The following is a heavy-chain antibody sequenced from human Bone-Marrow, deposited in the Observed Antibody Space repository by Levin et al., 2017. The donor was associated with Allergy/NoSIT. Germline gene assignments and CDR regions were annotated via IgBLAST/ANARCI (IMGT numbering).Heavy chain of an antibody. CDR3: SRLTNPSPSYVTETNYFDA. CDR2: INSGGSTI. CDR1: GFAFSDYY. D-gene: IGHD3-10*02. J-gene: IGHJ4*02. V-gene: IGHV3-11*01. Sequence: GESLKISCAASGFAFSDYYMSWVRQAPGKGLEWIAYINSGGSTIYYAVSVRGRFSISRDNAKNSLYLQMYNLRAEDAAVYYCSRLTNPSPSYVTETNYFDAWGQGTLVTVSS.